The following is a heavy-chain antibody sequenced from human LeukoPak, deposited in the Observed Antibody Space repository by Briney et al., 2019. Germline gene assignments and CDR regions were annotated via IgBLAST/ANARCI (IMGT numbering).Heavy chain of an antibody. CDR3: AKSTGGYYDSSGYSSDY. J-gene: IGHJ4*02. CDR1: GFTFSSYA. CDR2: ISGSGGST. V-gene: IGHV3-23*01. Sequence: PGGSLRLSCAASGFTFSSYAMSWVRQAPGKGLEWASAISGSGGSTYYAASVKGRFTISRDNSKNPLYLQMNSLRAEDTAVYYCAKSTGGYYDSSGYSSDYWGQGTLVTVSS. D-gene: IGHD3-22*01.